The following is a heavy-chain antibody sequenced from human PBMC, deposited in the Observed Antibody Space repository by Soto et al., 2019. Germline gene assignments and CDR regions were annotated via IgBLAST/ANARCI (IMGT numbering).Heavy chain of an antibody. V-gene: IGHV3-21*01. J-gene: IGHJ4*02. CDR1: VFTFSSYS. D-gene: IGHD4-4*01. Sequence: VGSLRLSCASSVFTFSSYSMNWVRQAPGKGLEWVSSISSSSSYIYYADSVKGRFTISRDNAKNSLYLQTNSLRAEDTAVYYCARDYSNYNYFDYWGQGTRVTVSS. CDR2: ISSSSSYI. CDR3: ARDYSNYNYFDY.